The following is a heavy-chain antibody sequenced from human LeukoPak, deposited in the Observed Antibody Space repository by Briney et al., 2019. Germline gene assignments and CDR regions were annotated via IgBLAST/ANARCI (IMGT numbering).Heavy chain of an antibody. Sequence: SETLSLTCTVSAASFSTYNWGWFRQPAGKGLEWIGHIYISGTTDYNPSLKSRATISVDTSSQFSLKLRSVTAADTAVYYYASVIDYYYYMDIWGKGTTVTVSS. CDR1: AASFSTYN. V-gene: IGHV4-4*07. CDR3: ASVIDYYYYMDI. CDR2: IYISGTT. J-gene: IGHJ6*03.